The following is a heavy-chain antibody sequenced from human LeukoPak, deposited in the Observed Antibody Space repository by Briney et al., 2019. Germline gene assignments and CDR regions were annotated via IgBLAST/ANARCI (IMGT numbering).Heavy chain of an antibody. Sequence: ASETLSLTCTVSGGSISSSSYYWGWIRQPPGKGLEWIGEINHSGSTNYNPSLKSRVTISVDTSKNQFSLKLSSVTAADTAVYYCARQEVFITMVRGVIGYFDYWGQGTLVTVSS. CDR2: INHSGST. J-gene: IGHJ4*02. CDR3: ARQEVFITMVRGVIGYFDY. D-gene: IGHD3-10*01. V-gene: IGHV4-39*01. CDR1: GGSISSSSYY.